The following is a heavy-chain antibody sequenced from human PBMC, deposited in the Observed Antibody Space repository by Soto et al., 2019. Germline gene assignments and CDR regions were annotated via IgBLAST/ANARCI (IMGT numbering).Heavy chain of an antibody. J-gene: IGHJ5*02. V-gene: IGHV4-61*08. CDR1: GASVNSEDYY. CDR3: ARGVLRFLQLFDP. CDR2: VYYSGST. D-gene: IGHD3-3*01. Sequence: SETLSLTCTVSGASVNSEDYYWSWIRQPPGKGLEWIGYVYYSGSTNYNPSLKSRATISLDTYKNQFSLKMTSMTSADTAFYYCARGVLRFLQLFDPWGQGTLVTVS.